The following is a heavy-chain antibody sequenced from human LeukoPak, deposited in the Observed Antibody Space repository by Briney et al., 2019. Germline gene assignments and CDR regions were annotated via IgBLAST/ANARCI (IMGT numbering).Heavy chain of an antibody. V-gene: IGHV3-73*01. CDR2: IRGKSNSYAT. CDR3: TKPFDI. J-gene: IGHJ3*02. Sequence: GGSRRLSCAASGFIFSGSAIHWVRQPSGKVLEWVGRIRGKSNSYATEYAASVKGRFPISRDDSKNTAYLQMNSLNSEDTAVYYCTKPFDIWGQGTMVTVSS. CDR1: GFIFSGSA.